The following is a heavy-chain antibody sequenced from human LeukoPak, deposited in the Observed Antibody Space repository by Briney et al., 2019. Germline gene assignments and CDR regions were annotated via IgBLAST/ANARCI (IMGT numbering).Heavy chain of an antibody. J-gene: IGHJ4*02. CDR1: GFTVSSNY. CDR3: ASRPKHDYGALY. CDR2: IYSGGST. V-gene: IGHV3-53*01. Sequence: GGSLRLSCAASGFTVSSNYMSWVRQAPGKGLEWVSVIYSGGSTYYADSVKGRFTISRDNSKNTLYLQMNSLRAEDTAVYYCASRPKHDYGALYWGQGTLVTVSS. D-gene: IGHD4-17*01.